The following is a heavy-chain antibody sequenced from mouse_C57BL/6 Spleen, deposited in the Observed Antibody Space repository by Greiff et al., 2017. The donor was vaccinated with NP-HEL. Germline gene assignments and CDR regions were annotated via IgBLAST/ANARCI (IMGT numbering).Heavy chain of an antibody. V-gene: IGHV1-15*01. CDR3: TRYYGNNYWYFDV. Sequence: VQLQHSGAELVRPGASVTLSCKASGYTFTDYEMHWVKQTPVHGLEWIGAIDPETGGTAYNQKFKGKAILTADKSSSTAYMELRSLTSEDSAVYYCTRYYGNNYWYFDVWGTGTTVTVSS. CDR2: IDPETGGT. CDR1: GYTFTDYE. D-gene: IGHD2-1*01. J-gene: IGHJ1*03.